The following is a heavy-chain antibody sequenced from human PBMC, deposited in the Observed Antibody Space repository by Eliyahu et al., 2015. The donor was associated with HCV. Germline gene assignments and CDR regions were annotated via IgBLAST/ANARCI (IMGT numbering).Heavy chain of an antibody. CDR2: IIPILDIV. V-gene: IGHV1-69*04. CDR3: ARGAITLVRGVTDXYYYYGMDV. D-gene: IGHD3-10*01. J-gene: IGHJ6*02. CDR1: GGTLNTYA. Sequence: QVQLVQSGAEVKKPGSSVKVSCKASGGTLNTYALTWVRRAPGQGLXWMGRIIPILDIVDHXXXFQGXVXIIADKSTNTVYMELSXLRSEDTAVYYCARGAITLVRGVTDXYYYYGMDVWGQGTKLTVSS.